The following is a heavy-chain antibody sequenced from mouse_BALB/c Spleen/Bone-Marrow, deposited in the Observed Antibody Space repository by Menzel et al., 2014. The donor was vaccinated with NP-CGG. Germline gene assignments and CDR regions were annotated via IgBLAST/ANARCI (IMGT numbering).Heavy chain of an antibody. Sequence: QVQLQQPGAELVKPGASVKMSCKASGYIFISYNMHWVKQTPGQGLEWIGTIYPGNGDTSYNQKFKGKASLTADKSSSTAYMQLSSLTSEDSAVYYCARSNWDGGNYFDYWGQGTTLTVSS. J-gene: IGHJ2*01. V-gene: IGHV1-12*01. D-gene: IGHD4-1*01. CDR1: GYIFISYN. CDR2: IYPGNGDT. CDR3: ARSNWDGGNYFDY.